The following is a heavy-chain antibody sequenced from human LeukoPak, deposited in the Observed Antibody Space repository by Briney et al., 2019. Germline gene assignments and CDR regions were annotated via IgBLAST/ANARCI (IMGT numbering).Heavy chain of an antibody. J-gene: IGHJ5*01. D-gene: IGHD2-15*01. V-gene: IGHV1-2*02. Sequence: ASVKVSCKPSGYTFTACYVHWMRQAPGQGLEWMGWIDPNSGGTNFAQKFQGRVSMTRDTSINTAYLELSRLRSDDTAVYYCARPGYCSGGSCSDWFDSWGQGTLVTVSS. CDR3: ARPGYCSGGSCSDWFDS. CDR1: GYTFTACY. CDR2: IDPNSGGT.